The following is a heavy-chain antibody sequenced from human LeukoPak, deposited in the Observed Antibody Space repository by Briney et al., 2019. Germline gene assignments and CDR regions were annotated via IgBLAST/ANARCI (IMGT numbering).Heavy chain of an antibody. CDR1: GFTFSSYW. Sequence: PGGSLRLSCAASGFTFSSYWMSWVRQAPGKGLEWVANINQDGSEKYYVDSVKGRFTISRDNAKNSLFPQMNSLRAEDTAVYYCVSGLDYWGQGTLVTVSS. V-gene: IGHV3-7*01. J-gene: IGHJ4*02. CDR2: INQDGSEK. CDR3: VSGLDY.